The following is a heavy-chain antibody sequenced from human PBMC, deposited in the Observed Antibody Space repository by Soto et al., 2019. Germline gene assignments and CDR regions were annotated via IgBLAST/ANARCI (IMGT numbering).Heavy chain of an antibody. CDR3: ARESNHCSGGSCYYYYMDV. CDR2: IYYSGST. D-gene: IGHD2-15*01. V-gene: IGHV4-31*03. Sequence: SETLSLTCTVSGGSISSGGYYWSWIRQHPGKGLEWIGYIYYSGSTYYNPSLKSRVTISVDTSKNQFSLKLSSVTAADTAVYYCARESNHCSGGSCYYYYMDVWGKGTTVTVSS. CDR1: GGSISSGGYY. J-gene: IGHJ6*03.